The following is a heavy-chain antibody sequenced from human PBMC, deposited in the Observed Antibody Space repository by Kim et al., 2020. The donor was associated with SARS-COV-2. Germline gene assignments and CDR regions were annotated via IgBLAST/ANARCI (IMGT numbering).Heavy chain of an antibody. CDR3: ARRGNRRDGYNLWAFDI. CDR1: GFTFSSYG. CDR2: IWYDGSNK. J-gene: IGHJ3*02. Sequence: GWSLRLSCAASGFTFSSYGMHWVRQAPGKGLEWVAVIWYDGSNKYYADSVKGRFTISRDNSKNTLYLQMNSLRAEDTAVYYCARRGNRRDGYNLWAFDIWGQGTMVTVSS. V-gene: IGHV3-33*01. D-gene: IGHD5-12*01.